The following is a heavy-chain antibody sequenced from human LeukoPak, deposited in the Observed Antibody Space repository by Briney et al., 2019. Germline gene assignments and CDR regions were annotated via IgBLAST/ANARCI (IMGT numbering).Heavy chain of an antibody. CDR1: GFTFGSHA. CDR3: GKTTVGYSSGQKPAWPVDY. J-gene: IGHJ4*02. V-gene: IGHV3-23*01. CDR2: IFGSGGSP. Sequence: GGSLRLSCEASGFTFGSHAMYWVRQAPGKGPEWVAGIFGSGGSPHYADPVKGRFTISRDNSRNTVYLQINSLRAEDTAVYYCGKTTVGYSSGQKPAWPVDYWGQGTLVTVSS. D-gene: IGHD5-18*01.